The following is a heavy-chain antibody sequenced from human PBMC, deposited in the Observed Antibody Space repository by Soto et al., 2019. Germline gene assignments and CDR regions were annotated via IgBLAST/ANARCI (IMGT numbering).Heavy chain of an antibody. CDR2: INPSGGST. CDR1: GYTFTSDY. Sequence: ASVKVSCTASGYTFTSDYMHWVRQAPGQGLEWMGIINPSGGSTSYAQKFQGRVTMTRDTSTSTVYMELSSLRSEDTAVYYCAREGTQRKEVAKARFDYWGQGTLVTVSS. V-gene: IGHV1-46*03. D-gene: IGHD2-15*01. CDR3: AREGTQRKEVAKARFDY. J-gene: IGHJ4*02.